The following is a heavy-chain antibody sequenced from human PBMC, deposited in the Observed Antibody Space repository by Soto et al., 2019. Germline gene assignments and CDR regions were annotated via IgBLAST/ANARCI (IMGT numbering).Heavy chain of an antibody. Sequence: SETLSLTCTVSGGSISSSSYYWGWIRQPPGKGLEWIGSIYYSGSTYYNPSLKSRVTISVDTSKNHFSLKLSSVTAADTAVYYCARHVAPYSSSSDYWGQGTLVTVSS. CDR2: IYYSGST. D-gene: IGHD6-6*01. CDR3: ARHVAPYSSSSDY. V-gene: IGHV4-39*01. CDR1: GGSISSSSYY. J-gene: IGHJ4*02.